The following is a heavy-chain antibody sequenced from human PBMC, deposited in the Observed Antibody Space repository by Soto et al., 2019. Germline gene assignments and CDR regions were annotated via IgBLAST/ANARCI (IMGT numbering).Heavy chain of an antibody. CDR1: GGSMSSSNW. CDR3: ARSEATVLDN. V-gene: IGHV4-4*02. J-gene: IGHJ4*02. CDR2: AHHSGRT. D-gene: IGHD4-17*01. Sequence: QVQLQESGPGLVKPSGTLSLTCTVSGGSMSSSNWWNWVRQPPGKGLEWIGEAHHSGRTNYNPSLKSRVTISVDKSKNHFSLKLSSVTTADTAVYYCARSEATVLDNWGQGTLVTVSS.